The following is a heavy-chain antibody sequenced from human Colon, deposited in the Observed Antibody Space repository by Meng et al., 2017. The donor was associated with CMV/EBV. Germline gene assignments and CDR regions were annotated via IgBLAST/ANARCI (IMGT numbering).Heavy chain of an antibody. D-gene: IGHD6-13*01. V-gene: IGHV4-38-2*01. J-gene: IGHJ6*02. CDR3: AAITAATVTLYGMDV. Sequence: SETLSLTCSVSDYSISSGFYWGWIRQRPGVGLEWIGSRFHSGTTYYNPSLKSRVTISLDMSKNQISLKLTAVTAADTAVYYCAAITAATVTLYGMDVWGLGTTVTVSS. CDR2: RFHSGTT. CDR1: DYSISSGFY.